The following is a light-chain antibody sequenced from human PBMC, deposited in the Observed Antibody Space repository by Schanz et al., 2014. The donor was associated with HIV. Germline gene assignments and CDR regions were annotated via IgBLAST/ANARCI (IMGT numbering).Light chain of an antibody. CDR2: DVS. CDR1: SSDVGGYDY. Sequence: QSALTQPRSVSGSPGQSVTISCTGTSSDVGGYDYVSWYQQHPGKAPKLMIYDVSNRPSGVSSRFSGSKSGNTASLTISGLQAEDEADYYCCSYAGSYVFGTGTKLTVL. V-gene: IGLV2-11*01. J-gene: IGLJ1*01. CDR3: CSYAGSYV.